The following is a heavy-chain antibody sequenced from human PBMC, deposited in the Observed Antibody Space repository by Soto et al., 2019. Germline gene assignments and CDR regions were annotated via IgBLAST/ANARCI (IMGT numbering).Heavy chain of an antibody. J-gene: IGHJ6*02. CDR1: GYTFTSYY. Sequence: QVQLVQSGAEVKKPGASVKVSCKASGYTFTSYYMHWVRQAPGQGLEWMGIINPSGTTTDYAQKFQGRVTMTRDTSPSTYSMELSSLRSEDTAVYYFARPQIASHYYSGMDVWGQGTTVTVSS. D-gene: IGHD2-2*01. CDR3: ARPQIASHYYSGMDV. CDR2: INPSGTTT. V-gene: IGHV1-46*01.